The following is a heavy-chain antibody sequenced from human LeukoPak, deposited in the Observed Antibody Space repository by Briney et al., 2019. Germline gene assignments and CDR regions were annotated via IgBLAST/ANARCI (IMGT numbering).Heavy chain of an antibody. V-gene: IGHV3-33*06. Sequence: PGGSLRLSCAASGFTFSSYGMHWVRQAPGKGLEWVAVIWYDGSNKYYADSVKGRFTISRDNSKNTLYLQMNSLRAEDTAVYYCAKSEWFGELFDYWGQGTLVTVSS. J-gene: IGHJ4*02. CDR1: GFTFSSYG. CDR3: AKSEWFGELFDY. D-gene: IGHD3-10*01. CDR2: IWYDGSNK.